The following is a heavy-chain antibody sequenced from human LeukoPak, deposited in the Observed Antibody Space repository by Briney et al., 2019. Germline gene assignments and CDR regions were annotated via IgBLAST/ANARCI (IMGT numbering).Heavy chain of an antibody. CDR1: GFTFSSYG. D-gene: IGHD3-22*01. CDR2: ISYDGSNK. V-gene: IGHV3-30*03. J-gene: IGHJ4*02. CDR3: ARGEYFSDTSSYFDY. Sequence: GGSLRLSCAASGFTFSSYGMNWVRQAPGKGLEWVAVISYDGSNKYYADSVKGRSTISRDNPKNTLFVQMSSLRAEDTAVYYCARGEYFSDTSSYFDYWGQGTLVTVSS.